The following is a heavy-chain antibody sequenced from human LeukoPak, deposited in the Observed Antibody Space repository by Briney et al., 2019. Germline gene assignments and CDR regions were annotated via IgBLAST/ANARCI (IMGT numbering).Heavy chain of an antibody. CDR1: GGSFSGYY. J-gene: IGHJ4*02. Sequence: SETLSLTCAVYGGSFSGYYWSWIRQPPGKGLEWIGEINHSGSTNYNPSLKSRVTISVDTSKNQFSLKLSSVTAADTAVYYCASISRWLGFYWGQGTLVTVSS. D-gene: IGHD3-22*01. CDR2: INHSGST. CDR3: ASISRWLGFY. V-gene: IGHV4-34*01.